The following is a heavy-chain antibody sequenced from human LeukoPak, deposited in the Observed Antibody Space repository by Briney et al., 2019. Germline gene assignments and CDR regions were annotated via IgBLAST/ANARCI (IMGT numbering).Heavy chain of an antibody. Sequence: GGSLSLFCAPSGFTFSSYAMGWVRHDPGKWLECVSAISGSGGSTYYADSVKGRFTISRDNSKNTLYLQMNSLRAEDTAIYYCAKVNRQQGLYSYYMDVWGKGTTVTVSS. V-gene: IGHV3-23*01. CDR1: GFTFSSYA. CDR2: ISGSGGST. J-gene: IGHJ6*03. D-gene: IGHD6-13*01. CDR3: AKVNRQQGLYSYYMDV.